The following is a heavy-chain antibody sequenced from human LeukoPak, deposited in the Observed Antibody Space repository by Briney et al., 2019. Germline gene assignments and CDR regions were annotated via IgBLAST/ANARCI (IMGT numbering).Heavy chain of an antibody. V-gene: IGHV1-2*06. D-gene: IGHD3-3*01. CDR3: ARDSSDGVRILEWLAIDGMDV. CDR1: GYTFTGHY. CDR2: INPNSGGT. Sequence: ASVKVSCKAFGYTFTGHYIHWVRQAPGQGLEWMGRINPNSGGTDYAQRLQDRVTMTRDTSVSTAYMELSRLKSDDTAMYYCARDSSDGVRILEWLAIDGMDVWGQGTTVTVSS. J-gene: IGHJ6*02.